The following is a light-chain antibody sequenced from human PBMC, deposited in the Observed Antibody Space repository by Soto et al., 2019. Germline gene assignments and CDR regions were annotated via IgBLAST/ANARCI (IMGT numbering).Light chain of an antibody. CDR1: QGISDY. V-gene: IGKV1-27*01. CDR2: AAS. Sequence: DIQMTQSPSSLSASVGDRVTITCRASQGISDYLAWYQQKPGKVPKLLIYAASSLQSGVPSRFSGSGSGTDFILTISSLQPEDVSTYYCQKYNNAPPWTFGQGPKVEIK. J-gene: IGKJ1*01. CDR3: QKYNNAPPWT.